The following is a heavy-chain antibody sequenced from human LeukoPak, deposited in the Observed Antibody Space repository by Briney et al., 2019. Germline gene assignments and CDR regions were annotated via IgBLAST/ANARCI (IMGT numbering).Heavy chain of an antibody. CDR3: ATVDTAMVTSGYFDY. V-gene: IGHV4-38-2*01. D-gene: IGHD5-18*01. Sequence: SETLSLTCAVSGYSISSGYYWGWIRQPPGKGLGWIGSSYHSGSTYYNPSLKSRVTISVDTSKNPFSLKLSSVTAADTAVYYCATVDTAMVTSGYFDYWGQGTLVTVSS. J-gene: IGHJ4*02. CDR2: SYHSGST. CDR1: GYSISSGYY.